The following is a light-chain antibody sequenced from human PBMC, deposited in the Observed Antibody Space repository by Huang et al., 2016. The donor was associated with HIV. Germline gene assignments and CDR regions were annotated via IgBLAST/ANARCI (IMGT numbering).Light chain of an antibody. CDR1: QNVRNN. V-gene: IGKV3D-15*01. CDR3: QQYDKWPPCLT. CDR2: DPS. Sequence: EIKMTQSPATLSVSPGGRVTLSCRASQNVRNNLAWYQQKTGQAPRLLIYDPSTRASGIPARFSGSGTGTEFTLTISGLQSEDFAIYYCQQYDKWPPCLTFGGGTKVEI. J-gene: IGKJ4*01.